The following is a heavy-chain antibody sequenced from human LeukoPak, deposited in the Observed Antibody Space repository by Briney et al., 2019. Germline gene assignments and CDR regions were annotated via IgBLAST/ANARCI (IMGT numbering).Heavy chain of an antibody. V-gene: IGHV4-59*01. CDR3: ARDDSSGYDY. Sequence: SETLSLTCTVSGGSISSYYWSWIRQPPGKGLEWIGYIYYSRSTNYNPSLKSRVTISVDTSKNQFSLKLSSVTAADTAVYYCARDDSSGYDYWGQGTLVTVSS. CDR1: GGSISSYY. D-gene: IGHD3-22*01. J-gene: IGHJ4*02. CDR2: IYYSRST.